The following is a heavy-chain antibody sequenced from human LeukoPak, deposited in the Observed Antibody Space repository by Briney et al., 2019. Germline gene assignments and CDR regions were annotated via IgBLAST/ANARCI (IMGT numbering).Heavy chain of an antibody. Sequence: GASVKVSCKASGYTFTGYYIHWVRQAPGQGLEWMGWINPNSGGTNYAQKFQGRVTMTRDTSISTAYMELSRLRSDDTAVYYCARDGVYSSSWYNWFDPWGQGTRSPSPQ. D-gene: IGHD6-13*01. V-gene: IGHV1-2*02. CDR2: INPNSGGT. CDR1: GYTFTGYY. CDR3: ARDGVYSSSWYNWFDP. J-gene: IGHJ5*02.